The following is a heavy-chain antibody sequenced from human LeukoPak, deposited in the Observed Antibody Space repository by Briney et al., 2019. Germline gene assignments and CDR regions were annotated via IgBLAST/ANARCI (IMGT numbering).Heavy chain of an antibody. J-gene: IGHJ6*03. D-gene: IGHD5-24*01. CDR2: ISWNSGSI. CDR1: GFTFDDYA. V-gene: IGHV3-9*01. Sequence: PGRSLRLSCAASGFTFDDYAMHWVRQAPGKGLEWVSGISWNSGSIGYADSVKGRFTISRDNAKNSLYLQMNSLRAEDTALYYCAKDKGRGYMDVWGKGTTVTISS. CDR3: AKDKGRGYMDV.